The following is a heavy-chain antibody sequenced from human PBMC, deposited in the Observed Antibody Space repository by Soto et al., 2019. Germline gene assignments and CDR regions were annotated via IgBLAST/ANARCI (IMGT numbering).Heavy chain of an antibody. CDR3: AADVAPTAPKKWFSP. Sequence: GASVKGSCKASGFTFGTSAIHWVRPTRGNRLEGIGWIVVDTGNTDYAQKFQKRGTITRDLSTSTTYVELRSLIFEDTAPNFCAADVAPTAPKKWFSPWGEGTQVTAS. J-gene: IGHJ5*02. V-gene: IGHV1-58*02. D-gene: IGHD1-1*01. CDR2: IVVDTGNT. CDR1: GFTFGTSA.